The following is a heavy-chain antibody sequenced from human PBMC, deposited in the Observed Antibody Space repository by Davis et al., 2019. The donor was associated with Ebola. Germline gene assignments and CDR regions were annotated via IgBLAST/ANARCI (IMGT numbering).Heavy chain of an antibody. CDR3: ARLPYGDYGVDY. D-gene: IGHD4-17*01. J-gene: IGHJ4*02. Sequence: SETLSLTCTVSGGSISSGGYYWSWIRQHPGKGLEWIGYIYYSGSTYYNPSLKSRVTISVDTSKNQFSLKLSSVTAADTAVYYCARLPYGDYGVDYWGQGTLVTVSS. CDR1: GGSISSGGYY. V-gene: IGHV4-31*03. CDR2: IYYSGST.